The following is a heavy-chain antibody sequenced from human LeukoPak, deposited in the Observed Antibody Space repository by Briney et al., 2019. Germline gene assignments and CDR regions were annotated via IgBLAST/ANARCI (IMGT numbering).Heavy chain of an antibody. V-gene: IGHV4-59*01. J-gene: IGHJ4*02. D-gene: IGHD6-13*01. Sequence: SETLSRTCTVSGGSISSYYWSWIRQPPGKGLEWIGYIYYSGSTNYNPSLKSRVTISVDTSKNQFSLKLSSVTAADTAVYYCARVSWYGSKYYFDYWGQGTLVTVSS. CDR3: ARVSWYGSKYYFDY. CDR1: GGSISSYY. CDR2: IYYSGST.